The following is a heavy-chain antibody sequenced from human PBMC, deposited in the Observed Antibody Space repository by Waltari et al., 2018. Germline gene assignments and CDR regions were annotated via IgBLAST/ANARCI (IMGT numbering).Heavy chain of an antibody. V-gene: IGHV1-24*01. CDR1: GYTLTELS. CDR2: FDPEDGET. CDR3: ATWIPRAIAARNLRNYYMDV. D-gene: IGHD6-6*01. J-gene: IGHJ6*03. Sequence: QVQLVQSGAEVKKPGASVKVSCKVSGYTLTELSMHWVRQAPGKGLEWMGGFDPEDGETIYAQKFQGRVTMTEDTSTDTAYMELSSLRSEDTAVYYCATWIPRAIAARNLRNYYMDVWGKGTTVTVSS.